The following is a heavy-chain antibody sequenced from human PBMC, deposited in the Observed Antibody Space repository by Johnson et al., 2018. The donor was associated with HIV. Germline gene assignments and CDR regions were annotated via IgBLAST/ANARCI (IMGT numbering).Heavy chain of an antibody. Sequence: VQLVESGGGFVQPGGSLRLSCAASGFTVSRNYMSWVRQAPGKGLEWVSVIYSGGTTYYADSVRGRFTISRDNSNNTLYLQMNSLRAEDTAVYFCARAEGLDAFDIWGQGTMVTVSS. CDR2: IYSGGTT. V-gene: IGHV3-66*01. CDR3: ARAEGLDAFDI. CDR1: GFTVSRNY. J-gene: IGHJ3*02.